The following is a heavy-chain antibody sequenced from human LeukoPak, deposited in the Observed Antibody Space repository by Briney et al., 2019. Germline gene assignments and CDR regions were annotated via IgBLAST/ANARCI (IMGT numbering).Heavy chain of an antibody. V-gene: IGHV4-59*11. CDR2: IHYSGTT. J-gene: IGHJ3*02. CDR1: GGSISSHY. CDR3: ARVGNAFDI. Sequence: SETLALTCTVSGGSISSHYWSWIRQPPGKGLEWIGYIHYSGTTNYNPSLKSRVTISVDTSKNEFSLKLSSVTPADTAVYYCARVGNAFDIWGQGTMVTVSS.